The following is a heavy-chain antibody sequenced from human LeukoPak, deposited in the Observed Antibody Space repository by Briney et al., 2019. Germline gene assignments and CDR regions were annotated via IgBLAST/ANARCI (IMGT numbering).Heavy chain of an antibody. Sequence: GGSLRLSCAASGFTFSSYAMSWVSQAPGKGLEWGSAISGRGGSTYYADSVKGRFTISRDNSKNTLYLQMNSLRAEDTAVYYCAKLGGTAAGTPLSDYWGQGTLVTVSS. CDR3: AKLGGTAAGTPLSDY. CDR2: ISGRGGST. J-gene: IGHJ4*02. D-gene: IGHD6-13*01. V-gene: IGHV3-23*01. CDR1: GFTFSSYA.